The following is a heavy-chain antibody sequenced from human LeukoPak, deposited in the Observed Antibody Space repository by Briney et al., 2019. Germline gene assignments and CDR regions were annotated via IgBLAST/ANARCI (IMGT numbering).Heavy chain of an antibody. D-gene: IGHD2-21*01. Sequence: ASVKVSCKASGYTFTSYYIHWVRQAPGLRLEWMGWINPYTGGTRYAQKFQGRVTVTSDTSVTTAFMDLSRLISDDTAVYYCARGASRHIVEGGWFDPWGQGTLVTVSS. J-gene: IGHJ5*02. CDR2: INPYTGGT. V-gene: IGHV1-2*02. CDR3: ARGASRHIVEGGWFDP. CDR1: GYTFTSYY.